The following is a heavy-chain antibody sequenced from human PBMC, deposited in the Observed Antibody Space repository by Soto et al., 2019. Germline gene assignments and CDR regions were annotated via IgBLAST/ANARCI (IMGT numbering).Heavy chain of an antibody. CDR3: ARESYHGSGATVVAY. V-gene: IGHV4-59*01. CDR2: IYYSGTT. Sequence: SETLSLTCTVSGGSISGYYWSWIRQPPGKGLEWIGYIYYSGTTSYNPSLYSRVTMSVDTSKNQFSLKVNSVTAADTAVYYRARESYHGSGATVVAYWGKGTLVTVSS. CDR1: GGSISGYY. J-gene: IGHJ4*02. D-gene: IGHD3-10*01.